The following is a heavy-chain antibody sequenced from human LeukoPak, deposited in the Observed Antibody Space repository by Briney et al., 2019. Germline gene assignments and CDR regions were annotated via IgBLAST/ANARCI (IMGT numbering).Heavy chain of an antibody. J-gene: IGHJ4*02. CDR1: GGSITSYY. Sequence: NPSETLSLTCTVSGGSITSYYWSWIRQPPGKGLEWIGYMYYSGNSYYNPSLKSRVTISVDTSKNQFSLKLSSMTAADTAVYYCASYRNSWYYFDYWGQGTLVTVSS. CDR3: ASYRNSWYYFDY. CDR2: MYYSGNS. D-gene: IGHD6-13*01. V-gene: IGHV4-59*01.